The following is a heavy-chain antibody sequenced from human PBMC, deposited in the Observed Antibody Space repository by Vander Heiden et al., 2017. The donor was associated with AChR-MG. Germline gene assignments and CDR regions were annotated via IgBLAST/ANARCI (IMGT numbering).Heavy chain of an antibody. CDR2: ISSSSSTI. CDR3: AREYRLGYDY. V-gene: IGHV3-48*02. CDR1: GFTFSSYS. J-gene: IGHJ4*02. D-gene: IGHD5-18*01. Sequence: EVQLVESGGGLVQPGGSLRLSCAASGFTFSSYSMNWVRQAPGKGLEWVSYISSSSSTIYDADSVKGRFTISRDNAKNSLYLKMKSLRDEDTAVYYCAREYRLGYDYWGQGTLVTVSS.